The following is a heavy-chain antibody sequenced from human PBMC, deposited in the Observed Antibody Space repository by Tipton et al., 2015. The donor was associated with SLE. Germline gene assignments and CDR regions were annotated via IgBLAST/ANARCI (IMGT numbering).Heavy chain of an antibody. CDR1: GGSISSGGYY. CDR3: ARGPSGGSSSGHYFDY. CDR2: IYYSGST. Sequence: LRLSCTVSGGSISSGGYYWSWIRQHPGKGLEWIGYIYYSGSTYYNPSLKSRVTISVDTSKNQFSLKLSSVTAADTAVYYCARGPSGGSSSGHYFDYWGQGTLVTVSS. V-gene: IGHV4-31*02. J-gene: IGHJ4*02. D-gene: IGHD6-6*01.